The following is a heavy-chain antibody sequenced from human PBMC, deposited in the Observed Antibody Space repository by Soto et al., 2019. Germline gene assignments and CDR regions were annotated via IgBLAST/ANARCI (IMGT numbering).Heavy chain of an antibody. CDR1: GGSISSYY. Sequence: SETLSLTCTVSGGSISSYYWSWIRQPAGKGLEWIGRIYTSGCTNYNPSLKSRVTMSVDTSKNQFSLKLSSVTAAHTAVYYCARHRRASITVFGVVTIDAFGIWGQGTMVTVSS. J-gene: IGHJ3*02. CDR3: ARHRRASITVFGVVTIDAFGI. V-gene: IGHV4-4*07. CDR2: IYTSGCT. D-gene: IGHD3-3*01.